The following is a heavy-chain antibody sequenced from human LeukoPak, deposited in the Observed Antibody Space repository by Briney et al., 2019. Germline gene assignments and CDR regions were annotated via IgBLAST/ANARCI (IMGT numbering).Heavy chain of an antibody. CDR1: GYSFTSYW. V-gene: IGHV5-51*01. J-gene: IGHJ5*02. Sequence: GESLKISCKGSGYSFTSYWIGWVRQMPGKGLEWMGIIYPGDSDTRYSPSFQGQVTISADKSISTAYLQWSSLKASDTAMYYCARKYNGSYPTEPWFDPWGQGTLVTVSS. D-gene: IGHD1-26*01. CDR2: IYPGDSDT. CDR3: ARKYNGSYPTEPWFDP.